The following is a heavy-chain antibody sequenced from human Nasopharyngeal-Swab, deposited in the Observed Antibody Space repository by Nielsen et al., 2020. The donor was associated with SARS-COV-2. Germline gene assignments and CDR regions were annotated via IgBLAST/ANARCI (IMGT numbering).Heavy chain of an antibody. J-gene: IGHJ4*02. CDR2: IKQDGSEK. CDR1: GFTFSSYW. V-gene: IGHV3-7*01. Sequence: GESLKISCAASGFTFSSYWMSWVRQAPGKGLDWVANIKQDGSEKYYVDSVKGRFTISRDNAKNSLYLQMNSLRAEDTAVYYCASNLGSCGQLVPRFSSSCYFDYWGQGTLVTVSS. D-gene: IGHD6-13*01. CDR3: ASNLGSCGQLVPRFSSSCYFDY.